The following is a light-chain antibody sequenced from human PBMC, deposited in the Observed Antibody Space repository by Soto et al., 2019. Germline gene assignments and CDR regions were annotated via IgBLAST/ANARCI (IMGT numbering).Light chain of an antibody. CDR2: KAS. J-gene: IGKJ1*01. Sequence: DIQMTQSPSTLSASVGDRVTISCRASQSLSSWLAWYQQKPGKAPKLLIYKASTLESGVPSRFSGSGSGTEFTLTISSLPPDDFATYYCQQYSGYPWTFGQGTKVEIK. CDR1: QSLSSW. V-gene: IGKV1-5*03. CDR3: QQYSGYPWT.